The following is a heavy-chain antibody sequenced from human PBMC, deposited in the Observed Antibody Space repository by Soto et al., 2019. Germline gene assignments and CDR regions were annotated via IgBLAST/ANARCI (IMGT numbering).Heavy chain of an antibody. CDR2: ISSSSSYI. D-gene: IGHD2-15*01. CDR1: GFTFSSYS. Sequence: GGSLRLSCAASGFTFSSYSMNWVRQAPGKGLEWVSSISSSSSYIYYADSVKGRFTISRDNAKNSLYLQMNSLRAEDTSVYYCARGDRWPIDYYYYYMDVWGKGTTVTVSS. CDR3: ARGDRWPIDYYYYYMDV. J-gene: IGHJ6*03. V-gene: IGHV3-21*01.